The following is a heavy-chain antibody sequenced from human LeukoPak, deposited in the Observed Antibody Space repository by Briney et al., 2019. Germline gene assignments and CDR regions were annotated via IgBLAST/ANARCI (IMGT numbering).Heavy chain of an antibody. V-gene: IGHV3-48*03. J-gene: IGHJ6*03. D-gene: IGHD3-16*01. CDR3: AREGGPYYYYYMDV. Sequence: GGSLRLSCAASGFTFSSYEMNWVRQAPGKGLEWVSYISSSSSTIYYADSVKGRFTISRDNAKNSLYLQMNSLRAEDTAVYYRAREGGPYYYYYMDVWGKGTTVTVSS. CDR2: ISSSSSTI. CDR1: GFTFSSYE.